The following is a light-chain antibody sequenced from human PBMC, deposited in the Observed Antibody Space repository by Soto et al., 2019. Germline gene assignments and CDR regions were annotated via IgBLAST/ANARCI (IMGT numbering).Light chain of an antibody. CDR1: QSIGYY. CDR3: QQRGNWSPTWT. J-gene: IGKJ1*01. CDR2: DAS. Sequence: FTQSAATESLYPGERATLSSRAGQSIGYYLACYQDKPGQAPRLLIYDASIMATGIPARFSGSLSGTDFTLSSNGLEPEDSAVYYCQQRGNWSPTWTLGQGTKVDIK. V-gene: IGKV3-11*01.